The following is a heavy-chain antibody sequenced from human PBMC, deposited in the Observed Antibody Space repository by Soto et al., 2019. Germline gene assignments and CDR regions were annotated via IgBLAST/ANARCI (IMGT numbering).Heavy chain of an antibody. D-gene: IGHD2-2*01. V-gene: IGHV4-34*01. CDR1: GGSFSGYY. J-gene: IGHJ4*02. CDR3: ARGGYCSSTSCSLGGNFDY. CDR2: INHSGST. Sequence: SETLSLTCAVYGGSFSGYYWSWIRQPPGKGLEWIGEINHSGSTNYNPSLKSRVTISVDTSKNQFSLKLSSVTAADTAVYYCARGGYCSSTSCSLGGNFDYWGQGTLVTVSS.